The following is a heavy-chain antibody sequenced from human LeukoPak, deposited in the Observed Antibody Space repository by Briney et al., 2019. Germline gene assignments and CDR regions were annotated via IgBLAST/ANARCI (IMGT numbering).Heavy chain of an antibody. V-gene: IGHV5-51*01. CDR3: ARLPVYSGPNPGNYYMDV. CDR1: GYSFTSYW. D-gene: IGHD1-26*01. Sequence: PGESLKISCKGSGYSFTSYWIGWVRQMPGKGLEWMGIIYPGDSDTRYSPSFQGQVTISADKSISTAYLQWSSLKASDTAMYYCARLPVYSGPNPGNYYMDVWGKGTTVTVSS. J-gene: IGHJ6*03. CDR2: IYPGDSDT.